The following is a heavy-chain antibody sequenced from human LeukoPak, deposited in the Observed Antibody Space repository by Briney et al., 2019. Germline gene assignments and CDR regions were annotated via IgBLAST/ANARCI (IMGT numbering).Heavy chain of an antibody. CDR3: AREDVPYYYDSSGYYGPFDY. Sequence: PGGSLRLSCAASGFTFSSYWMSWVRQAPGKGLEWVANIKQDGSEKYYVDSVKGRFTISRDNAKNSLYLQMNSLRAEDTAVYYCAREDVPYYYDSSGYYGPFDYWGQGTLVTVSS. D-gene: IGHD3-22*01. V-gene: IGHV3-7*01. CDR1: GFTFSSYW. J-gene: IGHJ4*02. CDR2: IKQDGSEK.